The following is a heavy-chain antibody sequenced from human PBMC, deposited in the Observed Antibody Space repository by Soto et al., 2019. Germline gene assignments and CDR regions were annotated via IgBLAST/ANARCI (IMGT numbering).Heavy chain of an antibody. CDR3: AKCVGGYAHWGFDY. V-gene: IGHV3-23*01. J-gene: IGHJ4*02. CDR2: VSGIDDTT. D-gene: IGHD1-26*01. Sequence: EVQLLESGGGLVQPGGSLRLSCAASRFTFNNYGMSWVRQAPGKGLEWVSAVSGIDDTTYYADSVKGRFTISRDNCKTTLYLRMTSLSVEDTAIYYRAKCVGGYAHWGFDYWGQGTLVTVSS. CDR1: RFTFNNYG.